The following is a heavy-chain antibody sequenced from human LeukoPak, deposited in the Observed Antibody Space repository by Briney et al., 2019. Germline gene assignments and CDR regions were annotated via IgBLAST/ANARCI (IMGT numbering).Heavy chain of an antibody. J-gene: IGHJ4*02. CDR2: IGIDSGNT. CDR3: ARDYKYAFDN. Sequence: QTGGSLRLSCAASGFTLRDYSMKGVRQARGKGGEGISYIGIDSGNTNYAASVKGRFTISGDKAKNSLYLQMNSLRVEDTAVYYCARDYKYAFDNWGQGTLVTVSA. V-gene: IGHV3-48*01. D-gene: IGHD5-24*01. CDR1: GFTLRDYS.